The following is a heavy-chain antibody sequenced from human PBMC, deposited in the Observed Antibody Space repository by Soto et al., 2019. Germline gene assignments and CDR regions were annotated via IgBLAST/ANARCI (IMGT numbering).Heavy chain of an antibody. J-gene: IGHJ4*02. CDR3: ARDKITGLFDY. V-gene: IGHV4-61*01. Sequence: SETLSLTCTVSGGSVSSGSYYWSWIRQPPGKGLEWIGYIYNSGNTNYNPSLKSRVTISVDTSKNQFSLKLTSVTAADTAVYYCARDKITGLFDYWGQGTLVTVSS. D-gene: IGHD2-8*02. CDR2: IYNSGNT. CDR1: GGSVSSGSYY.